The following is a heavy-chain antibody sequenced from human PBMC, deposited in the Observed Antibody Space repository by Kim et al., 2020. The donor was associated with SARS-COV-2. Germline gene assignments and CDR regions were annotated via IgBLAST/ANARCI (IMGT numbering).Heavy chain of an antibody. V-gene: IGHV4-4*07. CDR2: IYTSGST. J-gene: IGHJ5*02. Sequence: SETLSLTCTVSGGSISSYYWSWIRQPAGKGLEWIGRIYTSGSTNYNPSLKSRVTMSVDTSKNQFSLKLSSVTAADTAVYYCARESATFGGVIVKFWFDPWGQGTLVTVSS. D-gene: IGHD3-16*02. CDR1: GGSISSYY. CDR3: ARESATFGGVIVKFWFDP.